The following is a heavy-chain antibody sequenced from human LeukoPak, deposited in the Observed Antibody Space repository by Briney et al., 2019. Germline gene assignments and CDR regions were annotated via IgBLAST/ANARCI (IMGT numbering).Heavy chain of an antibody. V-gene: IGHV3-23*01. Sequence: GGSLRLSCAASGITFSSYAMSWVRQAPGKGLEWVAAISGSGGSTNSADSVKGRFSISRDNSRSTLYLQMNSLRAEDTAVYFCAKAALVAAKSKYYFDCWGQGTLVTVSS. D-gene: IGHD2-2*01. CDR3: AKAALVAAKSKYYFDC. CDR2: ISGSGGST. J-gene: IGHJ4*02. CDR1: GITFSSYA.